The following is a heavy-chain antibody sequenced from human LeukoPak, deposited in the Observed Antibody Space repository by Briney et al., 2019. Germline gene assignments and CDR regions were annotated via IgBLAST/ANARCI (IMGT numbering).Heavy chain of an antibody. V-gene: IGHV5-51*01. CDR1: GYSFTSYW. Sequence: GESLKISCKGSGYSFTSYWIGWVRQMPGKGLEWMGIIYPGDSDTRYSPSFQGQVTISADKSISTAYLQWSSLKASDTAMYYCARHVPYCSGGSCIINRFDPWGQGTLVTVSS. CDR2: IYPGDSDT. J-gene: IGHJ5*02. CDR3: ARHVPYCSGGSCIINRFDP. D-gene: IGHD2-15*01.